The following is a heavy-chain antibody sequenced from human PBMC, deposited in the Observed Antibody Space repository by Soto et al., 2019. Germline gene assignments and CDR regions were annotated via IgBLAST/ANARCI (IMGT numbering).Heavy chain of an antibody. CDR1: GFKFSDYW. D-gene: IGHD3-16*02. Sequence: GGSLRLSCAASGFKFSDYWMSWVRQAPGKGLEWVGNIKHDTSEAHYADSVKGRFTITRDNIKNFLFLQMNGLRSDDTASYYCARDGLLFSGPYRPSRFDYWGLGTLVTVPQ. CDR3: ARDGLLFSGPYRPSRFDY. V-gene: IGHV3-7*03. CDR2: IKHDTSEA. J-gene: IGHJ4*02.